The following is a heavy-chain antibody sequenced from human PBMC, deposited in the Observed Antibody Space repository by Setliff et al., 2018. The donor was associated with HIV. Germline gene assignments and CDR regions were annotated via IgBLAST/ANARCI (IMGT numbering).Heavy chain of an antibody. V-gene: IGHV1-3*03. D-gene: IGHD6-19*01. Sequence: GASVKVSCKASGYTFTNYAMHWLRQAPGQRLEWMGWINAGNGNTRYSQEFQGRVTITRDTSATTAYMELSSLRSEDMGLYYCARGLAVAGKSYYDYYYMDVWGKGTTVTVSS. CDR3: ARGLAVAGKSYYDYYYMDV. CDR1: GYTFTNYA. CDR2: INAGNGNT. J-gene: IGHJ6*03.